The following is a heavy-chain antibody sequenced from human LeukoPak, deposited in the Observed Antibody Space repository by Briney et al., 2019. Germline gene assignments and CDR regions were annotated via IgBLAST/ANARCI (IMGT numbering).Heavy chain of an antibody. V-gene: IGHV3-11*06. J-gene: IGHJ4*02. CDR3: ARDVVGPIDY. D-gene: IGHD2-15*01. CDR2: ISSSSSYT. CDR1: GFTFSDYY. Sequence: PGGSLRLSCAASGFTFSDYYMSWIRQAPGKGLEWVSYISSSSSYTNCADSVKGRFTISRDNARNSLYLQMNSLRAEDTAVYYCARDVVGPIDYWGQGTLVTVSS.